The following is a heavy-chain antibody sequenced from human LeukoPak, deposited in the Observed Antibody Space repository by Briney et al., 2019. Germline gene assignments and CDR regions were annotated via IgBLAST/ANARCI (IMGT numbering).Heavy chain of an antibody. Sequence: SETLSLTCTVSGGSIRRSDFHWGWVRQPPGKGLEWIGIISHSGSTFYNPSLKSRVTISVDASTNQFSLKVRSVTAADTAPYYCASRDDFWNGYYFDFWGQGILVTVSS. J-gene: IGHJ4*02. CDR2: ISHSGST. CDR3: ASRDDFWNGYYFDF. CDR1: GGSIRRSDFH. V-gene: IGHV4-39*01. D-gene: IGHD3-3*01.